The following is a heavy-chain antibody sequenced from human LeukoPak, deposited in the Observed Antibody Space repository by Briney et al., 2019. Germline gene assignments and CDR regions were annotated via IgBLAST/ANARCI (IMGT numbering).Heavy chain of an antibody. CDR2: ISGSGGST. V-gene: IGHV3-23*01. D-gene: IGHD2-2*01. CDR3: AKDSRASDIVVVPAEIDY. J-gene: IGHJ4*02. Sequence: PGGSLRLSCAASGFTFSSYAMSWVRQAPGKGLEWVSAISGSGGSTYYADSVKGRFTISRDNSKNTLYLQMNSLRAEDTAVYYCAKDSRASDIVVVPAEIDYWGQGTLVTVSS. CDR1: GFTFSSYA.